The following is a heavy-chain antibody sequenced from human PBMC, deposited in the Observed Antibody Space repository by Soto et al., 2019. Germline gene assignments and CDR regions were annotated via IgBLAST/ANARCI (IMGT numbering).Heavy chain of an antibody. Sequence: TMSLACTVPGGSINTGGYYWTWLRQHAGEGLEWFGHIYNSGTTYYNPSLEGRVSISLDTSKNQFSLKVTSVTDADSAVYYCVSGRGYSYQNYLDLWGQGIRVTVSS. CDR1: GGSINTGGYY. D-gene: IGHD5-18*01. V-gene: IGHV4-31*03. J-gene: IGHJ4*02. CDR2: IYNSGTT. CDR3: VSGRGYSYQNYLDL.